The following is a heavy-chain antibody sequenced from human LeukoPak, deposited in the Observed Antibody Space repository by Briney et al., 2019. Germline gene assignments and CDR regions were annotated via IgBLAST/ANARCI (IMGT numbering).Heavy chain of an antibody. CDR2: VNHSGST. D-gene: IGHD1-26*01. V-gene: IGHV4-34*01. Sequence: SETLSLTCSVSGDSITGYYWGWIRQPPGKGLEWIGDVNHSGSTNYNPSLKSRVTMSVDTSKNQFSLKLNSVTAADTAVYYCARAIVGATAFDFWGQGTLVTVSS. CDR3: ARAIVGATAFDF. J-gene: IGHJ5*01. CDR1: GDSITGYY.